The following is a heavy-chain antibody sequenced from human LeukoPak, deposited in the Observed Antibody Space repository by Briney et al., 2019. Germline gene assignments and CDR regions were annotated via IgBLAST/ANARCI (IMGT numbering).Heavy chain of an antibody. CDR3: ARSLRVRGVPDYMDV. Sequence: GGSLRLSCAASGFTFSTYKMNWVRQAPRKGLEWVSSISSSSSYIYYADSVKGRFSISRDNAKNSLYLQMNSLRAEDTAVYYCARSLRVRGVPDYMDVWGKGTTVTISS. V-gene: IGHV3-21*01. CDR1: GFTFSTYK. J-gene: IGHJ6*03. D-gene: IGHD3-10*01. CDR2: ISSSSSYI.